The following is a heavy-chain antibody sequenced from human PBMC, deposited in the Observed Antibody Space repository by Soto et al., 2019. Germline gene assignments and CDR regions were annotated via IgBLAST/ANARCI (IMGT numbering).Heavy chain of an antibody. Sequence: GGSLRLSCAASGFTFDNYAMHWVRQAPGKGLEWVSGISWNSGNIGYADSVKGRFTIARDNAKTSLYLEMNSLRAEDTALYYCAKSLKIFGLATTRSGPLDSWGQGALVTVSS. CDR1: GFTFDNYA. D-gene: IGHD3-3*01. CDR3: AKSLKIFGLATTRSGPLDS. V-gene: IGHV3-9*01. CDR2: ISWNSGNI. J-gene: IGHJ4*02.